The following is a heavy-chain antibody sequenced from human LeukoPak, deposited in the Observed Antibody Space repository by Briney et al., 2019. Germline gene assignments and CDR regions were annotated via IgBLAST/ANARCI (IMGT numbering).Heavy chain of an antibody. CDR1: GFTFSSYE. J-gene: IGHJ4*02. Sequence: PGGSLRLSCAASGFTFSSYEMNWVRQAPGKGLEWVSYISSSGSTIYYADSVKGRFTISRDNSKNTLYLQMDILRGEDTAVYYCVKRSNGYDFCYWGQGTLVTVSS. CDR2: ISSSGSTI. V-gene: IGHV3-48*03. D-gene: IGHD3-3*01. CDR3: VKRSNGYDFCY.